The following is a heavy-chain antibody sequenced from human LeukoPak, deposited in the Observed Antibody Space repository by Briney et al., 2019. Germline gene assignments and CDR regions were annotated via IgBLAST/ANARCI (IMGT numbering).Heavy chain of an antibody. V-gene: IGHV3-74*01. Sequence: GGSLRLSCAASGFTFSSYWMHWVRPAPGKGLVWVSRLNSDGSSTRYVDSVKGRFTISRDNDKNTLYLQMNSLRAEDTAVYYCARDGQDIVVVVAATPCGWFDPWGQGTLVTVSS. CDR3: ARDGQDIVVVVAATPCGWFDP. CDR1: GFTFSSYW. J-gene: IGHJ5*02. CDR2: LNSDGSST. D-gene: IGHD2-15*01.